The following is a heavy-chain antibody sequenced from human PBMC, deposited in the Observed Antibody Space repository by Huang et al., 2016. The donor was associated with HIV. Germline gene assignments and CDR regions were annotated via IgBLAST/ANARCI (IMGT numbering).Heavy chain of an antibody. CDR1: GYSFTRQW. D-gene: IGHD2-21*02. Sequence: EVQLVQSGAEMKRPGESLKISCKVSGYSFTRQWIGWVRKMPGKGPEWMGIIDPGDADLKYSPTCQGQVTISTDNSTSTAYLQWKSLKVSDTAMYFGARPPTYSDDGGYYIDAFGVWGRGTMVTVS. J-gene: IGHJ3*01. CDR3: ARPPTYSDDGGYYIDAFGV. CDR2: IDPGDADL. V-gene: IGHV5-51*03.